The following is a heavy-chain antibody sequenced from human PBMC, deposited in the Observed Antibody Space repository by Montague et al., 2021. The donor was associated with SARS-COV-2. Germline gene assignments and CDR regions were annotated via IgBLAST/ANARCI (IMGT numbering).Heavy chain of an antibody. CDR2: RYQNGAT. Sequence: SETLSLTCSVSGFSISSGYYWGWIRQTPGKGLEWIGSRYQNGATYYSPSLKHPATILLGTSKNQFSLSLTSVTAADTAVYYCARSGVGIFDFSYFDSWGQGSLVIVSS. J-gene: IGHJ4*02. D-gene: IGHD3-3*01. CDR1: GFSISSGYY. V-gene: IGHV4-38-2*02. CDR3: ARSGVGIFDFSYFDS.